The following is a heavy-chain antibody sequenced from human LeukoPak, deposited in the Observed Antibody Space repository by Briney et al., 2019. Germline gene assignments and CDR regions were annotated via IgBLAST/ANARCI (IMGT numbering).Heavy chain of an antibody. CDR3: ARRNAYSSSPTYFDY. D-gene: IGHD6-6*01. V-gene: IGHV1-18*01. Sequence: ASVKVSCKASGYTFTSYGISWVRQAPGQGLEWMGWISAHNGNTDYAQKLQGRVTMTTDTSTSTAYMELRSLRSDDTAVYYCARRNAYSSSPTYFDYWGQGTLLTVSS. CDR2: ISAHNGNT. J-gene: IGHJ4*02. CDR1: GYTFTSYG.